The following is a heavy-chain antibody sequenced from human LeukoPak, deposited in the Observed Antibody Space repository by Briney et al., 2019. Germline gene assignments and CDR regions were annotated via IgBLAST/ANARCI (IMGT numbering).Heavy chain of an antibody. CDR3: ARGREEDYDILTGYPHYDAFDI. CDR2: INPNSGGT. Sequence: ASVKVSCKASGYIFTGYYMHWVRQAPGQGLEWMGWINPNSGGTNYAQKFQGRVTMTRDTSISTAYMELSRLRSDDTAVYYCARGREEDYDILTGYPHYDAFDIWGQGTMVTVSS. J-gene: IGHJ3*02. D-gene: IGHD3-9*01. CDR1: GYIFTGYY. V-gene: IGHV1-2*02.